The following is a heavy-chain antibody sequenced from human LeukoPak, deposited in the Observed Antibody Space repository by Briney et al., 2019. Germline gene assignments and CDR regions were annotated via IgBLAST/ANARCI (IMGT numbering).Heavy chain of an antibody. V-gene: IGHV1-18*01. Sequence: EASVNVSCKASGYTFTSYGISWVRQAPGQGLEWMGWISAYNGNTNYAQKLQGRVTMTTDTSTSTAYMELSSLRSEDTAVYYCARVRPPRGGYNLGGWFDPWGQGTLVTVSS. CDR1: GYTFTSYG. D-gene: IGHD5-24*01. CDR2: ISAYNGNT. J-gene: IGHJ5*02. CDR3: ARVRPPRGGYNLGGWFDP.